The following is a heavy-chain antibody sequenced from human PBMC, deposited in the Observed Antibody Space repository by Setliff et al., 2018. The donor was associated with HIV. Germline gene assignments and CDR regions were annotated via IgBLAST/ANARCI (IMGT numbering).Heavy chain of an antibody. D-gene: IGHD1-1*01. V-gene: IGHV4-34*12. Sequence: SETLSLTCAVYGGSFNDYHWSWIRQSPGKGLEWIGEIMRGGPRNYNPSLKSRVIMSLDTSKRQFSLNLRSVTAADTAFYYCATKGWNAYKAFDYWGQGTLVTVSS. CDR1: GGSFNDYH. CDR2: IMRGGPR. J-gene: IGHJ4*02. CDR3: ATKGWNAYKAFDY.